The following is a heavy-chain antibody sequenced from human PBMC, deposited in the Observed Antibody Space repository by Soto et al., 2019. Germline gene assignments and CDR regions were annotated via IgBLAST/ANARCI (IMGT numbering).Heavy chain of an antibody. D-gene: IGHD3-22*01. CDR3: ARGYHYYDSSGYDKWDAFDS. Sequence: EVQLVESGGGLVKPGGSLRLSCAASGFTFSSYSMNWVRQAPGKGLEWVSSISSSSSYRDYADSVKGRFTISRDNAKNSLYLQMNSLRAEDTAVYYCARGYHYYDSSGYDKWDAFDSWGQGTMVTVSS. CDR2: ISSSSSYR. CDR1: GFTFSSYS. J-gene: IGHJ3*02. V-gene: IGHV3-21*01.